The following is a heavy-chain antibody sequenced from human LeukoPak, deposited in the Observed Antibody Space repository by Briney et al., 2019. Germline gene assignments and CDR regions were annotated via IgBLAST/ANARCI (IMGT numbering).Heavy chain of an antibody. J-gene: IGHJ4*02. CDR3: ARGPELAAAVSLNFDY. CDR1: GYTFPDAY. Sequence: ASVKVSCKASGYTFPDAYVHWVRQAPGQGLEWMGWINPNSGGTNYAQKFQGWVTMTRDTSISTAYMELSRLRSDDTAVYYCARGPELAAAVSLNFDYWGQGTLVTVSS. V-gene: IGHV1-2*04. D-gene: IGHD6-13*01. CDR2: INPNSGGT.